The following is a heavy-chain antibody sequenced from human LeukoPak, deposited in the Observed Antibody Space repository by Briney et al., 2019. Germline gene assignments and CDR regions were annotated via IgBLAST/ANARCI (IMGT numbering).Heavy chain of an antibody. CDR2: IYYSGST. V-gene: IGHV4-59*01. Sequence: SETLSLTCTVSGGSISSYYWSWIRQPPGKGLEWIGYIYYSGSTNYNPSLKSRVTISVDTSKNQFSLKLSSVTAADTAVYYCARSFWFGELPYFDYWGQETLVTVSS. CDR3: ARSFWFGELPYFDY. CDR1: GGSISSYY. D-gene: IGHD3-10*01. J-gene: IGHJ4*02.